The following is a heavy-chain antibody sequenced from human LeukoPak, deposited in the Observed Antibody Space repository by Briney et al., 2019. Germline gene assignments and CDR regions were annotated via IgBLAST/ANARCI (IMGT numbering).Heavy chain of an antibody. CDR3: ASSHLRDGYNYGSRSDY. V-gene: IGHV1-18*01. D-gene: IGHD5-24*01. Sequence: ASVKVSCKASVYTFPYYGISWMRQAPGQGVEWMGWISAYNGNTDYAQKLQGRHTKTTDISTSTAYMELRSLRSDDTAMYYCASSHLRDGYNYGSRSDYWGQGTLVTVSS. J-gene: IGHJ4*02. CDR1: VYTFPYYG. CDR2: ISAYNGNT.